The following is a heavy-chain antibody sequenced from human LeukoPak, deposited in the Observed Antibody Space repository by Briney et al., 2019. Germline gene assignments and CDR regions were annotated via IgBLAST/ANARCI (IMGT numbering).Heavy chain of an antibody. J-gene: IGHJ4*02. V-gene: IGHV3-15*01. CDR3: TTDYSGWPPQLTFDY. D-gene: IGHD6-19*01. CDR1: GFTFSNAW. CDR2: IKSKTDGGTT. Sequence: PGGSLTLSCAASGFTFSNAWMSWVRQAPGKGLEWVGRIKSKTDGGTTDYAAPVKGRFTISRDDSKDTLYLQMNSLKTEDTAVYYCTTDYSGWPPQLTFDYWGQGTLVTVSS.